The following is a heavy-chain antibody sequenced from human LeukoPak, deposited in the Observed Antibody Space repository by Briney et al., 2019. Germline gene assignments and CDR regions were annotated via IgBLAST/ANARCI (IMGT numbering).Heavy chain of an antibody. CDR2: ISYDGSNK. CDR1: GFTFSSYA. J-gene: IGHJ6*02. D-gene: IGHD3-22*01. Sequence: GRSLRLSCAASGFTFSSYAMHWVRQAPGKGLEWVAVISYDGSNKYYADSVKGRFTISRDNSKNTLYLQMNSLRAEDTAAYYCARDLVITYYYYGMDVWGQGTTVTVSS. V-gene: IGHV3-30*04. CDR3: ARDLVITYYYYGMDV.